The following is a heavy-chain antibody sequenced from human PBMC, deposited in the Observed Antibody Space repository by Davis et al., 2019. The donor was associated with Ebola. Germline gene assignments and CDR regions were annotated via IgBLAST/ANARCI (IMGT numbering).Heavy chain of an antibody. CDR3: ARAKYSSSWTLFDY. CDR1: GGTFSSYA. Sequence: AASVKVSCKASGGTFSSYAISWVRQAPGQGLEWMGGIIPIFGTANYAQKFQGRVTITADKSTSTAYMELSSLRSEDTAVYYCARAKYSSSWTLFDYWGQGTLVTVSS. J-gene: IGHJ4*02. D-gene: IGHD6-13*01. V-gene: IGHV1-69*06. CDR2: IIPIFGTA.